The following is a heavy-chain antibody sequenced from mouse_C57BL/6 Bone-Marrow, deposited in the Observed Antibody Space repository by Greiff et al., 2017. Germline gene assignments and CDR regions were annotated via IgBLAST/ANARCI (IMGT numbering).Heavy chain of an antibody. Sequence: QVQLQQSGAELARPGASVKLSCTASGYTFTSYGISWVKQRTGQGLEWIGEIYPRSGNTYYNETFKGKATLTADTSSSTAYMQLRSLTSEDSAVYFCARSGAYYSNYLAWFAYWGQGTLVTVSA. CDR2: IYPRSGNT. J-gene: IGHJ3*01. CDR3: ARSGAYYSNYLAWFAY. CDR1: GYTFTSYG. D-gene: IGHD2-5*01. V-gene: IGHV1-81*01.